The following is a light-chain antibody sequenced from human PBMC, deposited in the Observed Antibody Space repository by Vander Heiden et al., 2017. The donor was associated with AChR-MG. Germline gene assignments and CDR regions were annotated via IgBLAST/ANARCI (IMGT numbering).Light chain of an antibody. J-gene: IGLJ2*01. CDR3: AAWDDSLSGHVV. Sequence: QSVLIQPPSASGTPGQRVTISCSGSSSNIGRSYVHWYQQFPVTTPKLLIYRDNQRPSGVPDRFSGSKSGTSASLAISGLRSEDEAAYFCAAWDDSLSGHVVFGGGTKLTVL. CDR2: RDN. V-gene: IGLV1-47*01. CDR1: SSNIGRSY.